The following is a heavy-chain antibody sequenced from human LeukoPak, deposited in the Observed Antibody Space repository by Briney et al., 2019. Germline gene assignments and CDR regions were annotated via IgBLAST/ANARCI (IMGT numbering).Heavy chain of an antibody. CDR2: FDPEGGET. CDR1: GYTLTELS. Sequence: GASVKVACKVSGYTLTELSMHWVRQAPGKGLEWMGGFDPEGGETIYAQKLQGSVTMTTDTSTSTAYMELRSLRSDDTAVYYCARGGRSYDSSGANPSDYWGQGTLVTVSS. D-gene: IGHD3-22*01. V-gene: IGHV1-24*01. J-gene: IGHJ4*02. CDR3: ARGGRSYDSSGANPSDY.